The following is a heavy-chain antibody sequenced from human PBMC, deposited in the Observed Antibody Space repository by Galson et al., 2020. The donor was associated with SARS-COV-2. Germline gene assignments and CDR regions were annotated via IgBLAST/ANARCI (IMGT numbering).Heavy chain of an antibody. CDR1: GFTFSTFG. Sequence: GESLKISCAASGFTFSTFGMHWVRQAPGKGLEWVAFIRYDGSNKYYANSVKGRFTISRDNSKNTLYLQMNSLRAEDTAVYYCAKEDWSQSYYYYAMDVWGQGTTVTVSS. CDR2: IRYDGSNK. V-gene: IGHV3-30*02. CDR3: AKEDWSQSYYYYAMDV. J-gene: IGHJ6*02. D-gene: IGHD3-9*01.